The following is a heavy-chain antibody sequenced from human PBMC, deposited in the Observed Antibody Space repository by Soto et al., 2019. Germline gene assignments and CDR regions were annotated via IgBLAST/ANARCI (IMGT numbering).Heavy chain of an antibody. D-gene: IGHD3-3*01. J-gene: IGHJ5*02. CDR1: GGSIGSGGYS. CDR3: ARAFTIFGVVRGPNWFDP. CDR2: IYHSGST. Sequence: SETLSLTCAVSGGSIGSGGYSWSWIRQPPGKGLEWIGYIYHSGSTYYNPSLKSRVTISVDRSKNQFSLKLSSVTAADTAVYYCARAFTIFGVVRGPNWFDPWGQGTLVTVSS. V-gene: IGHV4-30-2*01.